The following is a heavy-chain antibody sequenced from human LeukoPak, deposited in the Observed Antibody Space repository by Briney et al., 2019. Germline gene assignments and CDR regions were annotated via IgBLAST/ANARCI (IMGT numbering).Heavy chain of an antibody. CDR2: IYNSGST. V-gene: IGHV4-39*01. CDR3: ARQGYCSGGSCYPGGYYFDY. D-gene: IGHD2-15*01. J-gene: IGHJ4*02. Sequence: PETLSLTCTVSGGSITSSSDYWGWIRQPPGKGLEWIGSIYNSGSTYYNPSPKSRVTISVDTSKNQFSLKLSSVTAADTAVYYCARQGYCSGGSCYPGGYYFDYWGQGTLVTVSS. CDR1: GGSITSSSDY.